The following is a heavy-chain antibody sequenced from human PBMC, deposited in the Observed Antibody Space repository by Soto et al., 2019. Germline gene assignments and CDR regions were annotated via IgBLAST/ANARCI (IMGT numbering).Heavy chain of an antibody. CDR2: INHSGST. J-gene: IGHJ4*02. CDR1: GGSFSGYY. D-gene: IGHD6-25*01. V-gene: IGHV4-34*01. Sequence: SETLSLTCAVYGGSFSGYYWSWIRQPPGKGLEWIGEINHSGSTNYNPSLKSRVTISVDTSKNQFSLKLSSVTAADTAVYYCARGSGFGAAGGTFGYWGQGTLVTVSS. CDR3: ARGSGFGAAGGTFGY.